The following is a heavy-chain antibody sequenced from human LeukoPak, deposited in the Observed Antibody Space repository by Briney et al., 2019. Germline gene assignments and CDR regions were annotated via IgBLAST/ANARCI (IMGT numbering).Heavy chain of an antibody. CDR2: MNPNNGNA. D-gene: IGHD6-19*01. CDR3: ARGAWYNSAYTALHYFDY. V-gene: IGHV1-8*01. Sequence: ASVKVSCQASGYTFPNYDINWMRQATGQGREWIGWMNPNNGNAGYAQKFQDKVTMTRDTSISTAYMELSSLRSEDTAIYYCARGAWYNSAYTALHYFDYWGQGTLVTVSS. CDR1: GYTFPNYD. J-gene: IGHJ4*02.